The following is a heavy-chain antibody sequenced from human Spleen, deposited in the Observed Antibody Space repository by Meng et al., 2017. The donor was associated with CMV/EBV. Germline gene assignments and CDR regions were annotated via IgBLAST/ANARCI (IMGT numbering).Heavy chain of an antibody. Sequence: SGYTLSNFGITWVRQAPGQGLEWMGWISAKNGDTNSAQKVQGRVTMTTDTSTNTAYMELRSLRSDDTATYYCARSSYDILTGQNWFDPWGQGTLVTVSS. D-gene: IGHD3-9*01. V-gene: IGHV1-18*01. CDR2: ISAKNGDT. J-gene: IGHJ5*02. CDR3: ARSSYDILTGQNWFDP. CDR1: GYTLSNFG.